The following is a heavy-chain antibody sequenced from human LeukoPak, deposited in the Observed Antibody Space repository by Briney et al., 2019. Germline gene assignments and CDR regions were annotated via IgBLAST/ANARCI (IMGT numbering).Heavy chain of an antibody. CDR3: ARVGYSNSYDY. CDR2: MNPNTGNA. CDR1: GYTFTNFD. D-gene: IGHD4-11*01. Sequence: GASVKVSCKASGYTFTNFDINWVRQATGQGLEWMGWMNPNTGNAGYAQTFQDRVTITWDASLSTAYMDLSSLRSEDTAVYYCARVGYSNSYDYWGQGTLVTVSS. V-gene: IGHV1-8*02. J-gene: IGHJ4*02.